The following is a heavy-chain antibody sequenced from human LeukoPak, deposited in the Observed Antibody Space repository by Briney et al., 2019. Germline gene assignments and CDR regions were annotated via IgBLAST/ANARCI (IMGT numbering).Heavy chain of an antibody. CDR3: AKYYDSSGYYYAYFDY. Sequence: GGSLRLSCAASGFTFSSYAMGWVRQAPGKGLEWVSAVSVSGGYSYYADSVKGRFTISRDNSESTLYLQMNSLRVEDAAIYYCAKYYDSSGYYYAYFDYWGQGTLVTVSS. CDR1: GFTFSSYA. D-gene: IGHD3-22*01. V-gene: IGHV3-23*01. J-gene: IGHJ4*02. CDR2: VSVSGGYS.